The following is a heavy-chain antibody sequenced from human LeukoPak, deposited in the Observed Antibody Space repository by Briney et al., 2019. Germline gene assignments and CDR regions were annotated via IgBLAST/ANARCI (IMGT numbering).Heavy chain of an antibody. V-gene: IGHV4-4*07. Sequence: PSQTLSLTCTVSGASISSHYWSWTRQPAGEGLEWIGRISTTGRTNYNPSLKSRVTMSVDTSKNQFSLKLTSVTAADTAVYYCAREVEMARQFDCWGQGTLVTVSS. CDR3: AREVEMARQFDC. CDR1: GASISSHY. D-gene: IGHD5-24*01. J-gene: IGHJ4*02. CDR2: ISTTGRT.